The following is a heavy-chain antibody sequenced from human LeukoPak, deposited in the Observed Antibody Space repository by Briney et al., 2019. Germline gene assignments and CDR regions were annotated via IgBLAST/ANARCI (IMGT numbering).Heavy chain of an antibody. CDR3: AKESSWGTVVTPGGPSA. Sequence: GGSLRLSCAASGFTFSTYAMSWVRQAPGKGLEWVSAISGSGGTTYYADSVKGRFTISRDNSKNTLYLQMNSLRAEDAAVYYCAKESSWGTVVTPGGPSAWGQGTLVTVSS. CDR1: GFTFSTYA. CDR2: ISGSGGTT. J-gene: IGHJ5*02. V-gene: IGHV3-23*01. D-gene: IGHD4-23*01.